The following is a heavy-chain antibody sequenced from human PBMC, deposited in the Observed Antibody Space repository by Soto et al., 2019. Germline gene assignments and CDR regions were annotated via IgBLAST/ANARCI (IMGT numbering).Heavy chain of an antibody. Sequence: GGSLRLSCAASGFTFSSYAMSWVRQAPGKGLEWVSAISGSGGSTYYADSVKGRFTISRDNSKNTLYLQMNSLRAEDTAVYYCAKDFRSNMVRGVIYYGMDVWGQGTTVTVSS. CDR1: GFTFSSYA. CDR3: AKDFRSNMVRGVIYYGMDV. J-gene: IGHJ6*02. CDR2: ISGSGGST. D-gene: IGHD3-10*01. V-gene: IGHV3-23*01.